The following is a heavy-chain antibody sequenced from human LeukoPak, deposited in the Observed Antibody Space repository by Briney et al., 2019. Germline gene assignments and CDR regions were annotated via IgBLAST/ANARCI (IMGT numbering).Heavy chain of an antibody. Sequence: ASVKVSCKASGYTFTSYGISWVRQAPGQGLEWMGWISAYNGNTNYAQKLQGRVTMTTDTSTSTAYMELRSLRSDDTAVYYCAREICGGDCYSVNYYYYYMGVWGKGTTVIVSS. CDR3: AREICGGDCYSVNYYYYYMGV. J-gene: IGHJ6*03. CDR1: GYTFTSYG. CDR2: ISAYNGNT. D-gene: IGHD2-21*02. V-gene: IGHV1-18*01.